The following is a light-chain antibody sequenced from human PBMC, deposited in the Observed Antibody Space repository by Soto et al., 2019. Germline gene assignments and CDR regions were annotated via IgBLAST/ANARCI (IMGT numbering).Light chain of an antibody. Sequence: EIMLTQAPGTLSSSPGDRATLSCRASQSVSGSYLAWYQQKPGQAPRLLIYDASSRATGIPDRFSGSGSATDITLTISRLEPEDFAVDYCQQYASSPRKFGQGTKVEIK. J-gene: IGKJ1*01. CDR3: QQYASSPRK. CDR2: DAS. V-gene: IGKV3-20*01. CDR1: QSVSGSY.